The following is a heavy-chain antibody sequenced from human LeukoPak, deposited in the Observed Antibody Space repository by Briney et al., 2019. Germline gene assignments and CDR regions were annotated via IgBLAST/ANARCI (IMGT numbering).Heavy chain of an antibody. CDR2: MNPNSGNT. Sequence: ASVKVSCKASGYTFTSYDINWVRQATGQGLEWMGWMNPNSGNTGYAQKFQGRVTMTTDTSTSTAYMELRSLRSDDTAVYYCARDGPNIVVVVAATRGDYYGMDVWGQGTTVTVSS. CDR1: GYTFTSYD. CDR3: ARDGPNIVVVVAATRGDYYGMDV. V-gene: IGHV1-8*01. D-gene: IGHD2-15*01. J-gene: IGHJ6*02.